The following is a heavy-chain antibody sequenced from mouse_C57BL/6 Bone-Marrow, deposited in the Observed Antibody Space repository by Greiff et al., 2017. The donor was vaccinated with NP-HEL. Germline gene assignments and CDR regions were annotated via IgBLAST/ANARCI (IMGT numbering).Heavy chain of an antibody. D-gene: IGHD1-1*01. V-gene: IGHV14-1*01. J-gene: IGHJ3*01. Sequence: EVQLQQSGPELEKPGASVKISCKASGYTFTDYYMHWVKQRPEQGLEWIGRIDPEDGDTEYAPKFQGKATMTADTSSNTAYLQLSSLTSEDTAVYYCTQGDYGSFAYWGQGTLVTVSA. CDR2: IDPEDGDT. CDR3: TQGDYGSFAY. CDR1: GYTFTDYY.